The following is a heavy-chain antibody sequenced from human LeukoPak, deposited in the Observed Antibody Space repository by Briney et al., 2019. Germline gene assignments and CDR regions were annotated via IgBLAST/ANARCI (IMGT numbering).Heavy chain of an antibody. V-gene: IGHV3-74*01. D-gene: IGHD3/OR15-3a*01. Sequence: GGSLRLSCEASGCTFSSHWMHWVRQAPGKGLVWVSLIYSDDISTRYAASVKGRFTISRDNAKNTLYLQMNSLRAEDTAVYYCARGAWAGYYEDYWGQGALVTVSS. J-gene: IGHJ4*02. CDR3: ARGAWAGYYEDY. CDR1: GCTFSSHW. CDR2: IYSDDIST.